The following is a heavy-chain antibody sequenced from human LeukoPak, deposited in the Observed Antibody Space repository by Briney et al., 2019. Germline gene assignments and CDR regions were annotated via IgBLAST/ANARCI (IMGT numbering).Heavy chain of an antibody. V-gene: IGHV1-8*01. Sequence: ASVKVSCKASGYTFTSYDINWVRQATGQGLEWMGWMNPNIGNTGYSQKFQGRVTMTRNTSISTAYMELSSLRSEDTAVYYCARGAESAIRDLDFWGQGTLVTVSS. D-gene: IGHD2-2*01. CDR1: GYTFTSYD. CDR3: ARGAESAIRDLDF. CDR2: MNPNIGNT. J-gene: IGHJ4*02.